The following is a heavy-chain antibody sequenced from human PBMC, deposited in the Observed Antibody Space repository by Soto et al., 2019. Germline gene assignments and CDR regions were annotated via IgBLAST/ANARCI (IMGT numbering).Heavy chain of an antibody. CDR1: GFTFSDYY. D-gene: IGHD6-19*01. CDR2: ISSSGSTI. V-gene: IGHV3-11*01. Sequence: LSLSCAASGFTFSDYYMSWIRQAPGKGLEWVSYISSSGSTIYYADSVKGRFTISRDNAKNSLYLQMNSLRAEDTAVYYCARGETGGYSSGWYIDYWGQGTLVTVSS. CDR3: ARGETGGYSSGWYIDY. J-gene: IGHJ4*02.